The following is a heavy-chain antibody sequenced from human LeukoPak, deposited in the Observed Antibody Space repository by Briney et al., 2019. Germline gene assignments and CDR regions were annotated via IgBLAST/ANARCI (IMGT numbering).Heavy chain of an antibody. CDR2: ISYDGTKK. V-gene: IGHV3-30*18. J-gene: IGHJ6*02. D-gene: IGHD6-19*01. Sequence: GSLRLSCAASGFTFSSFGMHWVRQAPGKGLEWVAVISYDGTKKYYAESVKGRFIISRDNSKNTLYLQMNSLRPEDTAVYYCAKDIGVAGVYYYYGLDVWGQGTTVTVSS. CDR1: GFTFSSFG. CDR3: AKDIGVAGVYYYYGLDV.